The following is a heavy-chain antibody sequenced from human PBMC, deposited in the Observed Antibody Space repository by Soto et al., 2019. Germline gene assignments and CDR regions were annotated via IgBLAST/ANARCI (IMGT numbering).Heavy chain of an antibody. Sequence: QVQLVQSGAEVKKPGSSVKVSCKASGGTFSSYAISWVRQAPGQGLEWMGGIIPIFGTANYAQKFQGRVTITXXEXTXXAYMELSSLRSEDTAVYYCAREEDCSGGSCYYFDYWGQGTLVTVSS. CDR2: IIPIFGTA. J-gene: IGHJ4*02. D-gene: IGHD2-15*01. CDR3: AREEDCSGGSCYYFDY. CDR1: GGTFSSYA. V-gene: IGHV1-69*05.